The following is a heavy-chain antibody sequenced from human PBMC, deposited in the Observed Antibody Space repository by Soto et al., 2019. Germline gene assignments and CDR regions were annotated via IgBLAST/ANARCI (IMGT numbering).Heavy chain of an antibody. Sequence: SETLSLTCAVYGGSFSGYYWSWIRQPPGKGLEWIGEINHSGSTNYNPSLKSRVTISVDTSKNQFSLKLSSVTAADTAVYYCARKGNHYCTNGVCYPRRTTVTTTPFDYWGQGTLVTVSS. D-gene: IGHD2-8*01. J-gene: IGHJ4*02. V-gene: IGHV4-34*01. CDR2: INHSGST. CDR1: GGSFSGYY. CDR3: ARKGNHYCTNGVCYPRRTTVTTTPFDY.